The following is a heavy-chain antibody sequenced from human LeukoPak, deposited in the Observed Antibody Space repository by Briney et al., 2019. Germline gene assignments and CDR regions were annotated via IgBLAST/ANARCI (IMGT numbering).Heavy chain of an antibody. CDR3: TKRVDALDV. CDR1: GGSISIYY. Sequence: SETLSLTCTVSGGSISIYYWSWIRQPPGKGLEWIGYIYYSGTTNYNPSLKSRVTISIDTSKNQFSLKLSSLTAADTAVYYCTKRVDALDVWGQGTMVTVSS. CDR2: IYYSGTT. V-gene: IGHV4-59*01. J-gene: IGHJ3*01. D-gene: IGHD1-1*01.